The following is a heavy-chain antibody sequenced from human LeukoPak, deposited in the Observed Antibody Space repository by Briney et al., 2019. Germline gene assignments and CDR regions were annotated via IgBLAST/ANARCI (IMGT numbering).Heavy chain of an antibody. CDR2: INPSGGST. Sequence: ASVKVSCKASGYTFTSYYMHWVRQAPGQGLEWMGIINPSGGSTSYAQKFQGRVTMTRDMSTSTVYMELSSLRSEDTAVYYCATRQARSWIQLLYYFDYWGQGTLVTVSS. V-gene: IGHV1-46*01. CDR3: ATRQARSWIQLLYYFDY. CDR1: GYTFTSYY. J-gene: IGHJ4*02. D-gene: IGHD5-18*01.